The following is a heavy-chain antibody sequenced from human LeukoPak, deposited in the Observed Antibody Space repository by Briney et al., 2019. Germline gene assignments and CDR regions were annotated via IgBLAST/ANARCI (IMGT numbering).Heavy chain of an antibody. V-gene: IGHV1-2*02. CDR1: GYTFTGYY. D-gene: IGHD2-15*01. Sequence: GASVKVSCKASGYTFTGYYMHWVRQAPGQGLEWMGWINPNSDGTNYAQKFQGRVTMTRDTSISTAYMELSRLRSDDTAVYYCATIAGYCSGGSCFGKPEYFDYWGQGTLVTVSS. CDR2: INPNSDGT. CDR3: ATIAGYCSGGSCFGKPEYFDY. J-gene: IGHJ4*02.